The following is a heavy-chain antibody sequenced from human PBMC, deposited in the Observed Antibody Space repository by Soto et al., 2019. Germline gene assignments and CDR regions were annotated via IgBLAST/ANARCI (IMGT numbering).Heavy chain of an antibody. V-gene: IGHV4-59*01. CDR2: IYYSGST. CDR1: GGSISSYC. J-gene: IGHJ6*02. D-gene: IGHD1-26*01. CDR3: ARGPGGATRYYFYYGMDV. Sequence: SETLSLTCTVSGGSISSYCWSWIRQPPGKGLEWIGYIYYSGSTNYNPSLKSRVTISVDTSKNQFSLKLSSVTAADTAVYYCARGPGGATRYYFYYGMDVWGRGTTVT.